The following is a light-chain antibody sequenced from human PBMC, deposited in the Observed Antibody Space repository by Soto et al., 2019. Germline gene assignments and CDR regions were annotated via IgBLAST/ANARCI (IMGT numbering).Light chain of an antibody. J-gene: IGKJ2*01. V-gene: IGKV1-5*03. CDR3: QQYDTYSQT. Sequence: DIQMTQSPSTLSASVGDRVTITCRASQSVNNWLAWYQQKPGKAPKLLIYKASSLESGVPSRFSGSGSGTEFTLTINCLQPDDFATYYCQQYDTYSQTFGQGTNLEIK. CDR2: KAS. CDR1: QSVNNW.